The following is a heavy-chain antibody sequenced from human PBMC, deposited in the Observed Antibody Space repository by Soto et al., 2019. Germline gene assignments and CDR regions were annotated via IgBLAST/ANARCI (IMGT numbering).Heavy chain of an antibody. Sequence: GGSLRLSCGASGFTFSSYSMNWVRQAPGKGLEWISYISSSSSTIFYADSVKGRFTISRDNDKNSLYLQMNNLRDEDTAVYFCAREGRYSGSDYFDYWGPGPLVTVFS. CDR1: GFTFSSYS. CDR2: ISSSSSTI. J-gene: IGHJ4*02. D-gene: IGHD5-12*01. CDR3: AREGRYSGSDYFDY. V-gene: IGHV3-48*02.